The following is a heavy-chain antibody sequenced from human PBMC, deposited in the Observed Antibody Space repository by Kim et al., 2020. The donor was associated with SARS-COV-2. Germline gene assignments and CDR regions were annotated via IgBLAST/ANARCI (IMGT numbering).Heavy chain of an antibody. Sequence: SETLSLTFTVYGGSFSGYYWSWIRQSPGKGLEWIGEINHSGSSNYNPSLKNRVTISVEKSKNQFSLNLTSVTAADRAVYYCTRRRQVSLYLYYYGMDVWAKGPRSPSP. CDR1: GGSFSGYY. CDR2: INHSGSS. J-gene: IGHJ6*02. CDR3: TRRRQVSLYLYYYGMDV. D-gene: IGHD3-16*02. V-gene: IGHV4-34*01.